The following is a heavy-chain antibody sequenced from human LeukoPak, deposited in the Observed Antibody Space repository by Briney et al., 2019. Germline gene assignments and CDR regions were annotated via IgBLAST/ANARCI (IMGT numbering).Heavy chain of an antibody. J-gene: IGHJ3*02. Sequence: PSETLSLTCTVSGGSITSYYWSWIRQPPGKGMVWIGHVFHSGSTNYNPSLKSRVTISVDTSKNQFSLKLSSVTAADTAVYYCTRPYSSGWYGTFSIWGQGTMVTVSS. CDR1: GGSITSYY. CDR3: TRPYSSGWYGTFSI. CDR2: VFHSGST. D-gene: IGHD6-19*01. V-gene: IGHV4-59*01.